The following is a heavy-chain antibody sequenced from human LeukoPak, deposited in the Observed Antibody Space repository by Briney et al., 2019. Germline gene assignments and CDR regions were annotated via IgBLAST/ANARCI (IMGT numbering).Heavy chain of an antibody. Sequence: GGSLRLSCAASGFTFSSYVMHWVRQAPGKGLEWVAFIQYDGSNKYYADSVKGRFTISRDNSKNTLYLQMNSLRAEDTAVYYCARQVRSGWYRGARHFDYWGQGTLVTVSS. CDR1: GFTFSSYV. J-gene: IGHJ4*02. V-gene: IGHV3-30*02. CDR3: ARQVRSGWYRGARHFDY. CDR2: IQYDGSNK. D-gene: IGHD6-19*01.